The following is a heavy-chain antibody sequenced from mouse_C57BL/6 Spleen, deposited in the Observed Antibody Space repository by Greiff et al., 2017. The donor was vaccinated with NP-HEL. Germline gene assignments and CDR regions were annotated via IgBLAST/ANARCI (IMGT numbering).Heavy chain of an antibody. D-gene: IGHD2-4*01. Sequence: EVMLVESGGGLVQPGGSLKLSCAASGFTFSDYYMYWVRQTPEKRLEWVAYISNGGGSTYYPDTVKGRFTISRDNAKNALYLQMSRLKSEDTAMYYCARHYDYRAMDYWGQGTSVTVSS. V-gene: IGHV5-12*01. CDR3: ARHYDYRAMDY. CDR2: ISNGGGST. CDR1: GFTFSDYY. J-gene: IGHJ4*01.